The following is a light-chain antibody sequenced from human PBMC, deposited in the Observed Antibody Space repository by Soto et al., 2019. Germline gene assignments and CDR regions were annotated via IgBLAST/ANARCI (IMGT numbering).Light chain of an antibody. J-gene: IGLJ1*01. V-gene: IGLV1-40*01. Sequence: QSVLTQPPSVSGAPGQRVTMSCTGSSSNIGAHYDVHWYQQLPGTAPKLLIYGNSNRPSGVPDRFSGSKSGTSASLAITGLQAEDEADYYCQSYDSSLSGDVFGTGTKLTVL. CDR1: SSNIGAHYD. CDR2: GNS. CDR3: QSYDSSLSGDV.